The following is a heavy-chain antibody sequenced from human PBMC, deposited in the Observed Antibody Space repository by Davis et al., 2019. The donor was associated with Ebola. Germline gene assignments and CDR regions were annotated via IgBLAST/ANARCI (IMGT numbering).Heavy chain of an antibody. D-gene: IGHD5-12*01. CDR2: TYYNSKWYN. CDR3: ARGWLRSGLDV. Sequence: PSETLSLTCAISGDSVSSGGWNWIRQSPSRGLEWLGRTYYNSKWYNDYAVSVKSRITINPDTSKNQFSLHLNSVTPEDTAVYYCARGWLRSGLDVWGKGAAVIVSS. CDR1: GDSVSSGG. V-gene: IGHV6-1*01. J-gene: IGHJ6*04.